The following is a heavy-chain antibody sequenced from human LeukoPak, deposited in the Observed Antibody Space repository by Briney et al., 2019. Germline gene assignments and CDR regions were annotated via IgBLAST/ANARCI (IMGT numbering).Heavy chain of an antibody. CDR1: GFTFSGSA. CDR2: IRSKANSYAT. J-gene: IGHJ5*02. CDR3: TRHSSSWFHNWFDP. Sequence: GGSLKLSCAASGFTFSGSAMHWVRQASGKGLEWVGRIRSKANSYATAYAASVKGRFTISRDDSKNTAYLQTNSLKTEDTAVYYCTRHSSSWFHNWFDPWGQGTLVTVSS. D-gene: IGHD6-13*01. V-gene: IGHV3-73*01.